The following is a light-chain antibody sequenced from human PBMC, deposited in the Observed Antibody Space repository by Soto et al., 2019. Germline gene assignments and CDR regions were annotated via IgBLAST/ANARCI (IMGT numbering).Light chain of an antibody. V-gene: IGKV1-39*01. CDR1: RTSSSW. J-gene: IGKJ1*01. CDR3: QQSYSPPWT. CDR2: AAS. Sequence: IKMTQSPSTLSGSVGDRVTITCRASRTSSSWLSWYQQKPGKAPKLLIYAASRLQSGVPSMFSGSGSGADFTLTISSLQPEDFATYYCQQSYSPPWTFGQGTKVDIK.